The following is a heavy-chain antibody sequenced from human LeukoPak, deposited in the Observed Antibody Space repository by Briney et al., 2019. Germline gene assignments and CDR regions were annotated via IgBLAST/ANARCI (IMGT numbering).Heavy chain of an antibody. Sequence: ASVKVSCTASGYTFTSYYMHWVRQAPGQGLEWMGIINPSGGSTSYAQKFQGRVTMTRDTSTSTVYTELSSLRSEDTAVYYCARSREMATIFDYWGQGTLVTVSS. CDR3: ARSREMATIFDY. D-gene: IGHD5-24*01. CDR1: GYTFTSYY. V-gene: IGHV1-46*01. CDR2: INPSGGST. J-gene: IGHJ4*02.